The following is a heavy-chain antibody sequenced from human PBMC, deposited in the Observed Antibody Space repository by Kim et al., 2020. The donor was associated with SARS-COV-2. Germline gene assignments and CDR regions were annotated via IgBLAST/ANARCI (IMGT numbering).Heavy chain of an antibody. CDR3: ARLPLSTRDYFDY. CDR1: GGSTSSYY. V-gene: IGHV4-59*08. CDR2: IYYSGST. J-gene: IGHJ4*02. Sequence: SETLSLTCTVSGGSTSSYYWSWIRQPPGKGLEWIGYIYYSGSTNYNPSLKSRVTISVDTSKNQFSLKLSSVTAADTAVYYCARLPLSTRDYFDYWGQGTLVTVSS.